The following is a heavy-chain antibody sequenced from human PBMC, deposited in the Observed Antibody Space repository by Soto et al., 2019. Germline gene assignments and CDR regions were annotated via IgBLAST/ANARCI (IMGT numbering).Heavy chain of an antibody. CDR2: IYYSGST. J-gene: IGHJ1*01. Sequence: SETLSLTCTVSGGSISSGDYYWSWIRQPPGKGLEWIGYIYYSGSTYYNPSLKSRVTISVDTSKNQFSLKLSSVTAADTAVYYCARGVGDSPPYFQHWGQGTLVTVSS. V-gene: IGHV4-30-4*01. D-gene: IGHD2-21*02. CDR3: ARGVGDSPPYFQH. CDR1: GGSISSGDYY.